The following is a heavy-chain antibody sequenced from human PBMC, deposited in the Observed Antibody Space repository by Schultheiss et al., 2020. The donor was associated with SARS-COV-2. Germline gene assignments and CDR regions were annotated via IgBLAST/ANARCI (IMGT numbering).Heavy chain of an antibody. CDR3: ARILYYDSSGYSYYFDY. CDR1: GDSVSSNSAA. CDR2: TYYRSKWYN. J-gene: IGHJ4*02. D-gene: IGHD3-22*01. V-gene: IGHV6-1*01. Sequence: SETLSLTCAISGDSVSSNSAAWNWIRQSPSRGLEWLGRTYYRSKWYNDYAVSVKSRITINPDTSKNQFSLQLNSVTPEDTAVYYCARILYYDSSGYSYYFDYWGQGTLVTVSS.